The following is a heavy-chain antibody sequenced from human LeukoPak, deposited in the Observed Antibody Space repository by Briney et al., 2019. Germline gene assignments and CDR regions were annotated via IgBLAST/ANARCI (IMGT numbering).Heavy chain of an antibody. Sequence: GGSLRLSCAASGFTVSSNYMSWVRQAPGKGLEWVSYISSSGSYIYYADSVKGRFTISRDNAKNSLYLQMNSLRAEDTAVYYCARGGAADSSGYFDYWGQGTLVTVSS. CDR1: GFTVSSNY. CDR2: ISSSGSYI. CDR3: ARGGAADSSGYFDY. D-gene: IGHD3-22*01. J-gene: IGHJ4*02. V-gene: IGHV3-21*05.